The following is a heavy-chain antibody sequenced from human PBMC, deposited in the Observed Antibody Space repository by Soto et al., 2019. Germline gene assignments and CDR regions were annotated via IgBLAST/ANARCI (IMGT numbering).Heavy chain of an antibody. CDR1: GFTFSSYA. V-gene: IGHV3-64*01. J-gene: IGHJ4*02. Sequence: EVQLVESGGGLVQPGGSQRLSCAASGFTFSSYAMHWVRQAPGKGLEYVSAISSNGGSTYYANSVKGRFTISRDNSKITLYLQMGSLRAEDMAVYYCARRDGYNFDYWGQGTLVTVSS. CDR2: ISSNGGST. CDR3: ARRDGYNFDY. D-gene: IGHD5-12*01.